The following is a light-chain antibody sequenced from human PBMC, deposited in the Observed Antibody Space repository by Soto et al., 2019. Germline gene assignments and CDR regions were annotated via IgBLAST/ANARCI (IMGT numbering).Light chain of an antibody. CDR3: SSFSSRNALV. CDR2: EVR. CDR1: SRDVGAYNL. Sequence: QSALTQPASVSGSPGQSITISCSGTSRDVGAYNLVSWYQQFPGKGPKLLISEVRHRPSGVSYRFSGSKSGNTASLTISSLLPEDEAVYFCSSFSSRNALVFGGGTKLTVL. V-gene: IGLV2-14*01. J-gene: IGLJ2*01.